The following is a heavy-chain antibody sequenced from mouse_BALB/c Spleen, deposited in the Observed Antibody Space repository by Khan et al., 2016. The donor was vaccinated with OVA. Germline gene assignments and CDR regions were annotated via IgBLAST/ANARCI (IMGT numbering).Heavy chain of an antibody. V-gene: IGHV1-9*01. J-gene: IGHJ2*01. Sequence: VQLQESGAELMKPGASVKISCKATGYTFSSYWLEWVKQRPGHGLEWIGEILPGSGSSNYNEKFKGKATFTAAISSKTTYMQLSSLTSEDYAVFYCARVNCGSRDYFDYWGQGTTLTVSS. CDR1: GYTFSSYW. D-gene: IGHD1-1*01. CDR3: ARVNCGSRDYFDY. CDR2: ILPGSGSS.